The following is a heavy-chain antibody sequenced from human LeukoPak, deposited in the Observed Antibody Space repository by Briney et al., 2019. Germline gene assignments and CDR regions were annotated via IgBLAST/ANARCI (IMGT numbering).Heavy chain of an antibody. CDR1: GGSISSYY. CDR2: IYTSGST. J-gene: IGHJ6*03. D-gene: IGHD4-11*01. CDR3: ARGGGTVTNYYYYMDV. V-gene: IGHV4-4*07. Sequence: SETLSLTCTVSGGSISSYYWSWIRQPAGKGLEWIGRIYTSGSTNYNPSLKSRVTMSVGTSKNQFSLKLSSVTAADTAVYYCARGGGTVTNYYYYMDVWGKGTTVTVSS.